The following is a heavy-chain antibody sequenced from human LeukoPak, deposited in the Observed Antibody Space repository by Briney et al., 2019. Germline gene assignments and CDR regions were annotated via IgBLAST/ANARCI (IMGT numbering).Heavy chain of an antibody. CDR3: AREYSSSSGKALDY. D-gene: IGHD6-6*01. J-gene: IGHJ4*02. CDR2: IYTSGST. CDR1: SGSLGSYY. V-gene: IGHV4-4*07. Sequence: SSETPSLTCTVSSGSLGSYYWNWLRQPAGKGLEWIGHIYTSGSTNYNPSLKSRVTMSVDTSKNQFSLKLNSVTAADTAFYYCAREYSSSSGKALDYWGQGTLVTVSS.